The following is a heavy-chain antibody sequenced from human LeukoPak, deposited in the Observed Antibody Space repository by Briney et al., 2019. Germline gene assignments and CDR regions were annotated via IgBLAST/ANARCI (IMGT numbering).Heavy chain of an antibody. CDR3: ARDRTPTEYYYFDY. Sequence: ASVKVSCKASGYTFTSYDINWVRQATGQGLEWMGWISAYNGNTNYAQKLQGRVTMTTDTSTSTAYMELRSLRSDDTAVYYCARDRTPTEYYYFDYWGQGTLVTVSS. CDR1: GYTFTSYD. CDR2: ISAYNGNT. D-gene: IGHD2/OR15-2a*01. J-gene: IGHJ4*02. V-gene: IGHV1-18*01.